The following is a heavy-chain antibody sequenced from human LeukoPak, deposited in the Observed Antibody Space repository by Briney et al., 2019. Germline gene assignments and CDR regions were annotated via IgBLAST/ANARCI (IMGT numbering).Heavy chain of an antibody. CDR2: ISSSGSNT. CDR3: ATDRVPVTPPVLAV. J-gene: IGHJ4*02. V-gene: IGHV3-23*01. Sequence: PGGSLRLSCAASGFIFSSYAMSWVRQAPGKGLEWVADISSSGSNTYYAASVKGRFTISRDNSKSTLFLQMSSLRAEHTAVYYCATDRVPVTPPVLAVWGQGTLVIVSS. D-gene: IGHD4-17*01. CDR1: GFIFSSYA.